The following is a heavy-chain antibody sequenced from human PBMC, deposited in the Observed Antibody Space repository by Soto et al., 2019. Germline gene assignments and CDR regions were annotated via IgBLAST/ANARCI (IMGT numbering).Heavy chain of an antibody. D-gene: IGHD2-15*01. Sequence: EVQLLESGGGLVQPGGSLRLSCAASGFTFDSYAMNWVRQAPGKGLEWVSTLSGSGDNPYYADSVKGRFTISRDNSKNMMSVQMSSLRAEDTAVYYCARNRGLQYYFDYWGQGTLVTVSS. CDR2: LSGSGDNP. V-gene: IGHV3-23*01. CDR3: ARNRGLQYYFDY. CDR1: GFTFDSYA. J-gene: IGHJ4*02.